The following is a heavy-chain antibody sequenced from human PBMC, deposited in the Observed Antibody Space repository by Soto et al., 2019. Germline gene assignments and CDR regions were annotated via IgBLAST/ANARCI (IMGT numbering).Heavy chain of an antibody. D-gene: IGHD3-10*02. CDR1: GGTFSSYA. CDR3: ARTRYYILYFAY. CDR2: ISPIFGTA. V-gene: IGHV1-69*01. J-gene: IGHJ4*02. Sequence: QVQLVQSGAEVKKPGSSVKVSCKASGGTFSSYAISWVRQAPGQGLEWMGGISPIFGTANYAQKFQGRVTITADESTSTADMELSSLRAEDTAVYYCARTRYYILYFAYWGQGTLVTVSS.